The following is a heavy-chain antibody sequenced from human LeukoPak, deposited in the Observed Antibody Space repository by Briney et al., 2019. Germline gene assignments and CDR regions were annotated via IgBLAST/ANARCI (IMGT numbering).Heavy chain of an antibody. CDR3: ARTRVAVQLWFAFDI. Sequence: GGSLTLSCAASGFTFSSHWMNWVRQAPGKGLEWVANIKQDGSEQNYVDSVKGRFTISRDNAKNSLYLQMNSLRVEDTAVYYCARTRVAVQLWFAFDIWGQGTLVTVSS. V-gene: IGHV3-7*02. D-gene: IGHD5-18*01. J-gene: IGHJ3*02. CDR1: GFTFSSHW. CDR2: IKQDGSEQ.